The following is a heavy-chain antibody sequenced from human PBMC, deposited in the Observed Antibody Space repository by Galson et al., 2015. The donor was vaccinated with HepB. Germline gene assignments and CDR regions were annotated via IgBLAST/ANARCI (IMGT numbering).Heavy chain of an antibody. CDR1: GGTFSSYT. D-gene: IGHD3-22*01. Sequence: SVKVSCKASGGTFSSYTISWVRQAPGQGLEWMGRIIPILGIANYAQKFQGRVTITADKSTSTAYMELSSLRSEDTAVYYCARDSEGYDSSRRSGGPSDDYWGQGTLVTVSS. CDR2: IIPILGIA. V-gene: IGHV1-69*04. J-gene: IGHJ4*02. CDR3: ARDSEGYDSSRRSGGPSDDY.